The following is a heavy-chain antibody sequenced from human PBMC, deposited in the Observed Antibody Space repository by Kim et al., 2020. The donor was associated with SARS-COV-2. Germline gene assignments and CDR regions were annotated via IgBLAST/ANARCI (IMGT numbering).Heavy chain of an antibody. CDR2: IYYSGST. CDR3: ARQPGYDFWSGYFGWFDP. V-gene: IGHV4-59*13. Sequence: SETLSLTCTVSGGSISSYYWSWIRQPPGKGLEWIGYIYYSGSTNYNPSLKSRVTISVDTSKNQFSLKLSSVTAADTAVYYCARQPGYDFWSGYFGWFDPWGQGTLVTVSS. CDR1: GGSISSYY. J-gene: IGHJ5*02. D-gene: IGHD3-3*01.